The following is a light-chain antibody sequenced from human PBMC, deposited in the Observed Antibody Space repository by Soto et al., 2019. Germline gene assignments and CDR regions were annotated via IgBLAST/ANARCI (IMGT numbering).Light chain of an antibody. J-gene: IGKJ3*01. CDR1: QSVSSN. CDR2: GAS. Sequence: EIVMTQSPATLSVSPGESATLPCRASQSVSSNLAWYQQKPGQAPRLLIYGASTRATGIPARFSGGGSGTEFTLTISSLQSEDFAVYYCQQYNNWPPFTFGPGTKVDIK. V-gene: IGKV3-15*01. CDR3: QQYNNWPPFT.